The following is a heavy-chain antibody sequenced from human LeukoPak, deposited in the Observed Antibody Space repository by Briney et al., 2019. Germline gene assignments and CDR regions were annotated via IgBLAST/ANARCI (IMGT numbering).Heavy chain of an antibody. V-gene: IGHV3-21*01. CDR3: AKDATAVVGTVYMDV. D-gene: IGHD6-13*01. Sequence: GGSLRLSCAPSEFTLGTYCMNWVRHAPGKGLEWVSSIDSSIAYIYYADSVKGRFTITRDNAKNSLYLQMNSLRAEDTAVYYCAKDATAVVGTVYMDVWGKGTTVTISS. CDR2: IDSSIAYI. CDR1: EFTLGTYC. J-gene: IGHJ6*03.